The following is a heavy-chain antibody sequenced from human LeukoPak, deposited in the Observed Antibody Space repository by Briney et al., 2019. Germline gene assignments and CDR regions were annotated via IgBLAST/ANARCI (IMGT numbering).Heavy chain of an antibody. Sequence: PGRSLRLSCAASGFTFNTFSLHWVRQAPGKGLEWVAGIGGSGRSTYYAGAVEGRFTISRDNSKNTVDLQMSGLRAEDTAIYYCAKPYYHDDSGSWGQGTRVTVSS. V-gene: IGHV3-23*01. D-gene: IGHD3-22*01. CDR2: IGGSGRST. CDR3: AKPYYHDDSGS. CDR1: GFTFNTFS. J-gene: IGHJ5*02.